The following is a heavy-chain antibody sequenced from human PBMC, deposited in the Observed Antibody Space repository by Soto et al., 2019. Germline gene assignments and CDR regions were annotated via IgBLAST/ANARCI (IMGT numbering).Heavy chain of an antibody. J-gene: IGHJ4*02. CDR2: INAGNGNT. V-gene: IGHV1-3*01. CDR1: GYTFSSYA. D-gene: IGHD3-9*01. CDR3: ARAHDIWTGYSFDY. Sequence: ASVKVSCKASGYTFSSYAIEWMRQAPGQRLEWMGWINAGNGNTKYSQKFQGRVTITRDTSASTAYMELSSLRSEDTAVYYCARAHDIWTGYSFDYWGQGTLVTVSS.